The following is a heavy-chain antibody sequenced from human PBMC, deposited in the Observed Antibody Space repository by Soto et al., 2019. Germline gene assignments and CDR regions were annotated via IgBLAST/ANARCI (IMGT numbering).Heavy chain of an antibody. CDR2: INPSGGST. CDR3: ARGSSIAARHNWFDP. V-gene: IGHV1-46*01. D-gene: IGHD6-6*01. J-gene: IGHJ5*02. CDR1: GYTFTSYY. Sequence: VASVKVSCKASGYTFTSYYMHWVRQAPGQGLEWMGIINPSGGSTSYAQKFQGRVTMTRDTSTSTVYMELSSLRSEDTAVYYCARGSSIAARHNWFDPWGQGTLVTVSP.